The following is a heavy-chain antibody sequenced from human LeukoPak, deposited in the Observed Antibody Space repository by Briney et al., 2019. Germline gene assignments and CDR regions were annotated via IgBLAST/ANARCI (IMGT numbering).Heavy chain of an antibody. CDR2: ISSSGSTT. Sequence: GGSLRLSCAASGFTFSVYSMTWVRQAPGKGLEWVSYISSSGSTTHYADSVKGRFTISRDNAKNSLYLQMNSLRGEDTAVYYCARARTSQQLNSFDIWGQGTMVTVSS. D-gene: IGHD6-13*01. CDR1: GFTFSVYS. J-gene: IGHJ3*02. CDR3: ARARTSQQLNSFDI. V-gene: IGHV3-48*04.